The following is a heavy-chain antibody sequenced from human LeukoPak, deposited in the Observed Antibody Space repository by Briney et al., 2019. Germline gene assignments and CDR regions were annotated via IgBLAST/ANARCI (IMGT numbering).Heavy chain of an antibody. CDR1: GFNFDDYA. Sequence: PGGSLRLSCAVSGFNFDDYAMHWVRQAPGRGLEWVSGINWKTGNGIYADSVKGRFTISRDNAKNSLYLQMSCLGAEDTALHYCTRRAARWQFDLWGRGTLLTVSS. J-gene: IGHJ2*01. CDR3: TRRAARWQFDL. CDR2: INWKTGNG. V-gene: IGHV3-9*01. D-gene: IGHD5-24*01.